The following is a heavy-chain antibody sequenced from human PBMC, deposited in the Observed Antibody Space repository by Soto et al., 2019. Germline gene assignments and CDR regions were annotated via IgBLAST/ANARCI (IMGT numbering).Heavy chain of an antibody. CDR1: GDSITSGCYS. CDR3: ARDNRSGYYFDY. Sequence: QVQLQESGSGLVKPSQTLSLTCDVSGDSITSGCYSWNWIRQPPGKGLEWIGNIYQSGTTDCNPSLKSRVTISVDRSKNQFSLKLSSLTAADTAVYYCARDNRSGYYFDYWGQGTLVTVSS. J-gene: IGHJ4*02. CDR2: IYQSGTT. V-gene: IGHV4-30-2*01. D-gene: IGHD3-22*01.